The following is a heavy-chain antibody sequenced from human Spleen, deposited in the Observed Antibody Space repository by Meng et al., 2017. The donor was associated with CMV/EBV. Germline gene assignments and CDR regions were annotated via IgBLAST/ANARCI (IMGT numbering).Heavy chain of an antibody. Sequence: GESLKISCAASGFTFSSYWMHWVRQAPGKGLVWVSRINSDGSSTSYADSVKGRFTISRDNAKNTLYLQMNSLRAEDTAVYYCAREDYSNYPRVWGQGTLVTVSS. J-gene: IGHJ4*02. CDR2: INSDGSST. D-gene: IGHD4-11*01. CDR3: AREDYSNYPRV. CDR1: GFTFSSYW. V-gene: IGHV3-74*01.